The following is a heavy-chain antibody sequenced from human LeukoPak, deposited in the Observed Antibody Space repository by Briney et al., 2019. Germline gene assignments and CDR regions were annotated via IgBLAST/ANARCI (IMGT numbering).Heavy chain of an antibody. J-gene: IGHJ4*02. Sequence: PGGSLRLSCAASGFTFSSYWMSWVRQAPGKGLELVANIKQDGSEKYYADSVKGRFTISRDNSKNTLYLQMNSLRAEDTAVYYCARGSDVLLWFGESSYWGQGTLVTVSS. V-gene: IGHV3-7*01. CDR1: GFTFSSYW. CDR2: IKQDGSEK. D-gene: IGHD3-10*01. CDR3: ARGSDVLLWFGESSY.